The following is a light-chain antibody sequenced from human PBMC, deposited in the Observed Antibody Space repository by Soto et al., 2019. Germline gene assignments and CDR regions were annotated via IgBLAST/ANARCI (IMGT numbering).Light chain of an antibody. Sequence: DIQMTQSPSTLSASVGDRVTITCRASQSISSWLAWYQQKPGKAPKLLIYKASSLESGVPSRFSSSGSGTEFTLTISSLQPDDFATYYCQQSGTFGQGTKVEIK. J-gene: IGKJ1*01. CDR1: QSISSW. CDR3: QQSGT. V-gene: IGKV1-5*03. CDR2: KAS.